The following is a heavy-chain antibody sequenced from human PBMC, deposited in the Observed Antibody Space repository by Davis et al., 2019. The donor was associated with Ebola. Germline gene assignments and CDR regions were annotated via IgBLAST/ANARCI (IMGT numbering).Heavy chain of an antibody. Sequence: GESLKISCAASGFTFSSYAMSWVRQAPGKGLEWVSSISSSSSYIYYADSVKGRFTISRDNAKNSLYLQMNSLRTEDTAVYYCASRTDYWGQGTLVTVSS. CDR2: ISSSSSYI. CDR3: ASRTDY. CDR1: GFTFSSYA. V-gene: IGHV3-21*01. J-gene: IGHJ4*02.